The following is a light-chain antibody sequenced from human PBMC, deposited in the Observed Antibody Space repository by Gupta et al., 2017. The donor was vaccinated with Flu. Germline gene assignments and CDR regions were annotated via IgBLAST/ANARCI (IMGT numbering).Light chain of an antibody. J-gene: IGKJ2*01. CDR1: QTSSSW. CDR3: QQYYSYPYT. CDR2: KTS. V-gene: IGKV1-5*03. Sequence: GDRVTITCRASQTSSSWLAWYQQKPGKAPKLLIYKTSSLEGGVPSRFSGSGSGTEFTLTISSLQPDDFATYYCQQYYSYPYTFGQGAKLDIK.